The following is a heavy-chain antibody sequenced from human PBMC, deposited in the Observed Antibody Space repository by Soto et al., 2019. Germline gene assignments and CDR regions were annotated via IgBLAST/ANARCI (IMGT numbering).Heavy chain of an antibody. CDR3: GRSHGAGSY. V-gene: IGHV3-11*01. CDR2: ISSTGKNI. D-gene: IGHD4-17*01. J-gene: IGHJ4*02. CDR1: GFTFIDYY. Sequence: GGSLRLSCVASGFTFIDYYMNWVLQAPGKGLEWISYISSTGKNIYYSDSVKGRFIVSRDNAKNSLFLQMNSLTADDTAVYYCGRSHGAGSYWGQGTRVTVSS.